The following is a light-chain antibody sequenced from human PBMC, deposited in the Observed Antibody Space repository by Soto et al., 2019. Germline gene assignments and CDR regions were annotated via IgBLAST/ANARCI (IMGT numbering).Light chain of an antibody. CDR2: SAS. Sequence: DIQVTQSPSSLSASVGDRVTITCRASQSVTTYLNWYQQKPGKAPNLLIYSASSLQTGVPSRFSGSGSGTDFTLTINTLQPEDFATYYCQQSYIAPYTFGQGTKLEIE. CDR1: QSVTTY. CDR3: QQSYIAPYT. V-gene: IGKV1-39*01. J-gene: IGKJ2*01.